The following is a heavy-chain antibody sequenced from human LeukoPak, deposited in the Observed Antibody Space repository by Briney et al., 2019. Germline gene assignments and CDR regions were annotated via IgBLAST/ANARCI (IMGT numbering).Heavy chain of an antibody. D-gene: IGHD2-21*02. CDR1: GYSISSGYY. CDR3: ARWSRDFRFDP. J-gene: IGHJ5*02. CDR2: IDHSGST. V-gene: IGHV4-38-2*02. Sequence: PSETLSLTCTVSGYSISSGYYWGWIRQPPGKGLEWTGSIDHSGSTYYNPSLKSRITISVDTSKNQFSLKLSSVTAADTAVYYCARWSRDFRFDPWGQGTLVTVSS.